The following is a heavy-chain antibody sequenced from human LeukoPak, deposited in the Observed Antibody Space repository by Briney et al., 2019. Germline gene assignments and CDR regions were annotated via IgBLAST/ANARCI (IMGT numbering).Heavy chain of an antibody. D-gene: IGHD1-26*01. V-gene: IGHV3-33*01. CDR1: GFTFSSHG. Sequence: GGSLRLSCAASGFTFSSHGMHWVRQAPGKGLEWVAVIWYDGSNKDYAESVKGRFTSFRDNSRNTLYLEMNNLRAEDTAVYYCARDDRGSYSTNAIDYWGQGTLVTVSS. CDR2: IWYDGSNK. J-gene: IGHJ4*02. CDR3: ARDDRGSYSTNAIDY.